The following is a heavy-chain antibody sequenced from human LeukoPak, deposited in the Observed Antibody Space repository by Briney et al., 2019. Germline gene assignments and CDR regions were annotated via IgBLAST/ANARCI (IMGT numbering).Heavy chain of an antibody. CDR1: GGSISSGDYY. V-gene: IGHV4-30-4*08. J-gene: IGHJ4*02. D-gene: IGHD2-2*02. CDR2: IYYSGST. CDR3: AVVPAAIYGPAYFDY. Sequence: SETLSLTCTVSGGSISSGDYYWRWIRQPQGKGLEWIGYIYYSGSTYYNPSLKSRVTISVDTSKNQFSLKLSSVTAADTAVYYCAVVPAAIYGPAYFDYWGQGTLVTVSS.